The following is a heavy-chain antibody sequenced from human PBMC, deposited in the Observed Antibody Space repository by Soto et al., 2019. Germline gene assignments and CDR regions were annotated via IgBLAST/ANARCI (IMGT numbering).Heavy chain of an antibody. J-gene: IGHJ5*02. CDR3: ARDKGATFRWFDP. Sequence: SQTLSISCAISGYSVTSNSAAWNWIRQSPSRGLEWLGRTYYRSKWYNDYAVSVKSRITINPDTSKNQFSLQLNSVTPEDTAVYYCARDKGATFRWFDPWGQGTLVTVSS. D-gene: IGHD3-16*01. CDR1: GYSVTSNSAA. V-gene: IGHV6-1*01. CDR2: TYYRSKWYN.